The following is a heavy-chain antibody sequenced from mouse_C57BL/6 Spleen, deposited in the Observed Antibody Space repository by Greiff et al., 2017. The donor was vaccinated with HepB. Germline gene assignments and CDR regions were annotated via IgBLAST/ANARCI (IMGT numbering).Heavy chain of an antibody. Sequence: EVQLVESGGGLVKPGGSLKLSCAASGFTFSSYAMSWVRQTPEKRLEWVATISDGGSYTYYPDNVKGRFTISRDNAKNNLYLQMSHLKSEDTAMYYCARDRWFYYAMDYWGQGTSVTVSS. CDR3: ARDRWFYYAMDY. CDR1: GFTFSSYA. V-gene: IGHV5-4*01. D-gene: IGHD2-3*01. J-gene: IGHJ4*01. CDR2: ISDGGSYT.